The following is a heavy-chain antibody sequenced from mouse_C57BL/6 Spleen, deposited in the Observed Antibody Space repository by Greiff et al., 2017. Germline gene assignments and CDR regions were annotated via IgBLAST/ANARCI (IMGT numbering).Heavy chain of an antibody. J-gene: IGHJ2*01. CDR2: IDPSDSDT. Sequence: QVQLKQPGAELVRPGSSVKLSCKASGYTFTSYWMHWVKQRPIQGLEWIGNIDPSDSDTHYNQKVKDKATLTVDKSSSTAYLQLSSLTSEDSAVYYCSRRQYYGSSYYFDYWGQGTTLTVSS. V-gene: IGHV1-52*01. CDR1: GYTFTSYW. D-gene: IGHD1-1*01. CDR3: SRRQYYGSSYYFDY.